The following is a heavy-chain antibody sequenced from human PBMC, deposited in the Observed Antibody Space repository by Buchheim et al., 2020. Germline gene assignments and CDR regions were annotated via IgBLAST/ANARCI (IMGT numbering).Heavy chain of an antibody. CDR3: ARGIAATANPNWFDP. Sequence: EVQLVESGGGLVQPGGSLRLSCAASGFSFSSYWMHWVRQAPGRGLVWVSRITSDGSGTGYADSVTDRFTISRDNAKNTLYLQMNSLSPEDTAVYFCARGIAATANPNWFDPWGQGTL. J-gene: IGHJ5*02. CDR1: GFSFSSYW. D-gene: IGHD6-25*01. CDR2: ITSDGSGT. V-gene: IGHV3-74*01.